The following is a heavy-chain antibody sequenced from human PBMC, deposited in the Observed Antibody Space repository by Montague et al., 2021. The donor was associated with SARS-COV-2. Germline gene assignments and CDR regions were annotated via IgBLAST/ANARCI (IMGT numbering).Heavy chain of an antibody. CDR1: GDSVWSNAAA. Sequence: CAISGDSVWSNAAAWNWIRQSPSGGLEWLGRTNYRSKWTSDYATSVEGRISIDPDTSKNQFFLHLRSVTPEDAGVYYCVRDTGSAQAGFDAWGQGTLVTVSS. D-gene: IGHD4-17*01. J-gene: IGHJ4*02. CDR3: VRDTGSAQAGFDA. CDR2: TNYRSKWTS. V-gene: IGHV6-1*01.